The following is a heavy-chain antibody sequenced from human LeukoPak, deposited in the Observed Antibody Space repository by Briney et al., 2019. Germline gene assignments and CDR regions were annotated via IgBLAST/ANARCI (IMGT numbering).Heavy chain of an antibody. D-gene: IGHD1-26*01. Sequence: PSETLSLTCTVSGGSISSSSYYWGWIRQPPGKGLEWIGSIYYSGSTYYNPSLKSRVTISVDTSKNQFSLKLSSVTAADTAVYYCAGDTDSGSYLTFDYWGQGTLVTVSS. CDR1: GGSISSSSYY. CDR2: IYYSGST. V-gene: IGHV4-39*07. J-gene: IGHJ4*02. CDR3: AGDTDSGSYLTFDY.